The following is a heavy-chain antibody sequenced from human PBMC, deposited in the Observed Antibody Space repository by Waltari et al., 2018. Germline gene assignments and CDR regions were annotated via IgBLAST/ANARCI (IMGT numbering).Heavy chain of an antibody. CDR2: IYHSGGT. Sequence: QVQLQESGPGLVKPSQTLSLTCTVSSGSISSGGYYWSWIRQHPGKGLEWIGYIYHSGGTYYHPTLKSRVTISVDTSKNQFSLKLSSVTAADTAVYYCARAPGRKRGAARPPYYYGMDVWGQGTTVTVSS. CDR1: SGSISSGGYY. D-gene: IGHD6-6*01. CDR3: ARAPGRKRGAARPPYYYGMDV. J-gene: IGHJ6*02. V-gene: IGHV4-31*03.